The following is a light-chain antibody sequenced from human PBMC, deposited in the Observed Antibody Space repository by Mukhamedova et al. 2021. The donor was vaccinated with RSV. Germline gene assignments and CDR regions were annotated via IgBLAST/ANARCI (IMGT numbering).Light chain of an antibody. J-gene: IGLJ1*01. CDR2: KHN. CDR1: ELPKQY. CDR3: QSADSSETYV. V-gene: IGLV3-25*03. Sequence: ELPKQYAFWFHQKPVHAPVLVIYKHNNRPSGIPDRFSGSSSGTTFTLTISVVQAEDEADYYCQSADSSETYVFGRGTKVTVL.